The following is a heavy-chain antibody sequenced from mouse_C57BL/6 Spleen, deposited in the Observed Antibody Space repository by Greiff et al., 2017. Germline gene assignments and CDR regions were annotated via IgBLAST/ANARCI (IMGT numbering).Heavy chain of an antibody. J-gene: IGHJ1*03. CDR1: GFTFSNYW. CDR2: IRLKSDNYAT. Sequence: DVMLVESGGGLVQPGGSMKLSCVASGFTFSNYWMNWVRQSPEQGLEWVAQIRLKSDNYATHYAESVKGRFTISRDDSKSSVYLQMNNLRAEDTGIYYCTGSGSRYWDFDGWGTGTTVTVAS. CDR3: TGSGSRYWDFDG. V-gene: IGHV6-3*01.